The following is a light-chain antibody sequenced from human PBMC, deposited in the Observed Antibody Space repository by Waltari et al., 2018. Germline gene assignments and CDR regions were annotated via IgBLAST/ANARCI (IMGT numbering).Light chain of an antibody. CDR3: QSYDTSLSVV. J-gene: IGLJ2*01. CDR2: GTR. CDR1: GSNLGAGYD. Sequence: QSVLTQPPSVSGAPGQRVSISCTGSGSNLGAGYDVHWYQQHPGKAPKLLIYGTRPRPTGVPDRFFGSQYGPSASLAITALQAEDEAEYYCQSYDTSLSVVFGGGTKLTVL. V-gene: IGLV1-40*01.